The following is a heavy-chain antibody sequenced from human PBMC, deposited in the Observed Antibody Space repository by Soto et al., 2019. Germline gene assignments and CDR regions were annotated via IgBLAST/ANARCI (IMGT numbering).Heavy chain of an antibody. CDR2: IIPIFGTA. CDR1: GGTFSRHA. Sequence: ASVKVSCKTSGGTFSRHARNLVREAPGQGLEWMGGIIPIFGTANYAQKFQGRVTITADESTSTAYMELSSLRSEDTAVYYCARWLRADYYYGMDVWGQGTTVTVSS. D-gene: IGHD5-12*01. V-gene: IGHV1-69*13. J-gene: IGHJ6*02. CDR3: ARWLRADYYYGMDV.